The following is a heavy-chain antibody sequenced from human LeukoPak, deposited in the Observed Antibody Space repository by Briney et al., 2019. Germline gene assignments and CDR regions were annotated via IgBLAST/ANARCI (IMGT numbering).Heavy chain of an antibody. CDR2: ISSSSSYI. J-gene: IGHJ4*02. CDR1: GFTFSSYS. V-gene: IGHV3-21*01. CDR3: ARGVLDYGDY. Sequence: GGSLRLSCAASGFTFSSYSMTWVRQAPGKGLEWVSSISSSSSYIYYADSVKGRFTISRDNAKNSLYLQMNSLRAEDTAVYYCARGVLDYGDYWGQGTLVTVSS. D-gene: IGHD3-3*01.